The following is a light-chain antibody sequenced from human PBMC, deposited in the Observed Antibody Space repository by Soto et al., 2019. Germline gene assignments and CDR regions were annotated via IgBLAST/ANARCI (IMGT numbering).Light chain of an antibody. CDR2: DAS. CDR3: QQYYSYPRT. CDR1: QSISSW. V-gene: IGKV1-5*01. Sequence: DKQMNQSPSTLSATVGDRVTITCRASQSISSWLAWYQQKPGKAPKLLIYDASSLESGVPSRFSGSGSGTDFTLTISCLQSEDFATYYCQQYYSYPRTFGQGTKVDI. J-gene: IGKJ1*01.